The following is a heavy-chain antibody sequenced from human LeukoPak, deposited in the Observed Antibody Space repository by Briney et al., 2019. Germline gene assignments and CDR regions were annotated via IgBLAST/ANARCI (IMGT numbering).Heavy chain of an antibody. CDR1: GFTFSSYS. D-gene: IGHD6-19*01. J-gene: IGHJ4*02. CDR2: ISSSSSSYI. CDR3: ARGGSGWPIYFDY. Sequence: PGGSLRLSCAASGFTFSSYSMNWVRQAPGKGLEWVSSISSSSSSYIYYADSVKGRFTISRDNAKNSLYLQMNSLRAEDTAVYYCARGGSGWPIYFDYWGQGTLVTVSS. V-gene: IGHV3-21*01.